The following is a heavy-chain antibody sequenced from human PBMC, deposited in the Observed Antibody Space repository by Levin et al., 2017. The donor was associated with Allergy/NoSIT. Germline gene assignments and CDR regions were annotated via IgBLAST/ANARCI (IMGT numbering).Heavy chain of an antibody. CDR2: MNPNSGNT. J-gene: IGHJ5*02. CDR1: GYTFTSYD. V-gene: IGHV1-8*01. Sequence: GESLKISCKASGYTFTSYDINWVRQATGQGLEWMGWMNPNSGNTGYAQKFQGRVTMTRNTSISTAYMELSSLRSEDTAVYYCARRGSGASWFDPWGQGTLVTVSS. D-gene: IGHD3-10*01. CDR3: ARRGSGASWFDP.